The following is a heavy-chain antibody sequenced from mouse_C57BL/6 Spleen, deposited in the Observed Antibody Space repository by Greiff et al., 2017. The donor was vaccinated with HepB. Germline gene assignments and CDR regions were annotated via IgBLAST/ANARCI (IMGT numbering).Heavy chain of an antibody. J-gene: IGHJ2*03. V-gene: IGHV1-72*01. CDR2: IDPNRGGT. CDR1: GYTFTSYW. D-gene: IGHD3-2*02. CDR3: GGLDSAGGDLDY. Sequence: VQLQQSGAELVKPEASVKLSCKASGYTFTSYWMHWVKQRPGRGLEWIGRIDPNRGGTKYNETFKSKATLTVDKPSSTAYVQHSSRTSADAAVYNWGGLDSAGGDLDYWGQGNSLTDAS.